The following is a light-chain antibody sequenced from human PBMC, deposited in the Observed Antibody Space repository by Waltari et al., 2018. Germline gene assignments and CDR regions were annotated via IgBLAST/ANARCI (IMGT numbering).Light chain of an antibody. CDR1: QDIASF. CDR2: EAS. CDR3: QQRSSSIT. Sequence: IVLIQSPATLSLSPGERATLSCRASQDIASFLAWYQQKPGQAPRLLIYEASIRAPGVPARFSGSGPGRDFTLTISSLEPEDSAVYYCQQRSSSITFGGGTKVEIK. J-gene: IGKJ4*01. V-gene: IGKV3D-11*01.